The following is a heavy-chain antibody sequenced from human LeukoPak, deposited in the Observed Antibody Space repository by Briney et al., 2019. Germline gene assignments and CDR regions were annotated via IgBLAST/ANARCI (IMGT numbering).Heavy chain of an antibody. V-gene: IGHV3-74*01. CDR1: GFTFSSHW. CDR3: VRGTSPWNGVDY. CDR2: INPDGSGT. Sequence: GGSLRLSCAASGFTFSSHWMHWVRQVPGKGLVWVGNINPDGSGTDYADSVKGRFTISRDNAKNTLYLHLNSLRAEDTAVFHCVRGTSPWNGVDYWGQGTLVTVSS. J-gene: IGHJ4*02. D-gene: IGHD1-1*01.